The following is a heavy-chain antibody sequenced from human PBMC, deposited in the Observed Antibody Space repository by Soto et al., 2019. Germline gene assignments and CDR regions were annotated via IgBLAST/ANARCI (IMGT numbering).Heavy chain of an antibody. J-gene: IGHJ4*02. D-gene: IGHD3-3*01. Sequence: QITLNESGPTQVKPRQTLTLTCTFSGFSLTTSGVGVGWIRQSPGKAPEGLALIYWDDDKRYSPSLKSRLTITKDTSKNQVVLTMADLDPADTATYYCAHRVLHTVFGLVTTTAIYFDFWGQGTPVAVSS. CDR1: GFSLTTSGVG. CDR2: IYWDDDK. CDR3: AHRVLHTVFGLVTTTAIYFDF. V-gene: IGHV2-5*02.